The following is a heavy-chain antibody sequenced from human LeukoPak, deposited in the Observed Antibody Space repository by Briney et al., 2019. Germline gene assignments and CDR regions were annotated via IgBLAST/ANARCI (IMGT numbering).Heavy chain of an antibody. Sequence: GGSPRLSCAASGFTFSSYWMSWVRQAPGKGLEWVANIKQDGSEKYYVDSVKGRFTISRDNAKNSLYLQMNSLRAEDTAVYYCAREINDYGDGYFDYWGQGTLVTVSS. V-gene: IGHV3-7*01. CDR3: AREINDYGDGYFDY. CDR1: GFTFSSYW. CDR2: IKQDGSEK. J-gene: IGHJ4*02. D-gene: IGHD4-17*01.